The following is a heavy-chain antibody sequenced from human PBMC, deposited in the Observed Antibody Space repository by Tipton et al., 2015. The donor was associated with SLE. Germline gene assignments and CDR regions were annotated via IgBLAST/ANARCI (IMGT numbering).Heavy chain of an antibody. CDR2: ISYSGST. Sequence: LSLTCTVSGGSISSSSYYWGWIRQPPGKGLEWIGSISYSGSTNYKPSLKSRVTISVDTSKNQFSLKLTSVTAADTALYYCASRLAARRDTCFDSWGQGTLVTVSS. V-gene: IGHV4-39*07. CDR1: GGSISSSSYY. CDR3: ASRLAARRDTCFDS. J-gene: IGHJ5*01. D-gene: IGHD6-6*01.